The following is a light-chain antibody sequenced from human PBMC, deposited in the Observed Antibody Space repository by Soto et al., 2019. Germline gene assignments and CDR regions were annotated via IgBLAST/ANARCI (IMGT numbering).Light chain of an antibody. CDR1: TSNIGSNS. CDR3: SAWDDSLTGVV. J-gene: IGLJ2*01. CDR2: GND. V-gene: IGLV1-44*01. Sequence: QSVLRQPPSASGTPGQRVTISCSGSTSNIGSNSVNWYQQLPGTAPKLLIYGNDKRPSGVPDRFSGSKSGTSASLAISGLQSDDEADYYCSAWDDSLTGVVFGGGTKVTVL.